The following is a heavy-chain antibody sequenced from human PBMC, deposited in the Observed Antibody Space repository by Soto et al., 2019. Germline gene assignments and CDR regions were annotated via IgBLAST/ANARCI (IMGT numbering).Heavy chain of an antibody. D-gene: IGHD6-6*01. CDR3: ARDRIAAQPYYYYGMDV. CDR2: IWYDGSNK. V-gene: IGHV3-33*01. Sequence: SLRLSCAASGFTFSSYGMHWVRQAPGKGLEWVAVIWYDGSNKYYADSVKGRFTISRDNSKNTLYLQMNSLRAEDTAVYYCARDRIAAQPYYYYGMDVWGQGTTVTVSS. J-gene: IGHJ6*02. CDR1: GFTFSSYG.